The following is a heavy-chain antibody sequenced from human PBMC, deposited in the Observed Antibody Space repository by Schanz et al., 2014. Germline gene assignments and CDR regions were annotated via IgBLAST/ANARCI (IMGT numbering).Heavy chain of an antibody. J-gene: IGHJ4*02. CDR2: INPSGVST. V-gene: IGHV1-46*01. CDR1: GYIFTSYS. CDR3: ARGGAYRSPSPVFYFDY. Sequence: QVHLVQSGAEVKKPGASVKVSCKASGYIFTSYSMHWVRQAPGQGLEWLGIINPSGVSTSSAQEFQGRVTMTRATSTSTLQMELSRLRSEDTAVYYCARGGAYRSPSPVFYFDYWGQGTLVTVSS. D-gene: IGHD6-6*01.